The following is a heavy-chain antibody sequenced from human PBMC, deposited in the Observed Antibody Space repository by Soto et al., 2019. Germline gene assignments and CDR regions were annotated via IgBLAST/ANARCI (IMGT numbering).Heavy chain of an antibody. V-gene: IGHV4-30-4*01. J-gene: IGHJ6*02. D-gene: IGHD4-4*01. CDR3: ASQYSTRDYYYGMDV. CDR2: IYYSGST. CDR1: GGSISSGDYY. Sequence: SETLSLTCTVSGGSISSGDYYWSWIRQPPGKGLEWIGYIYYSGSTYHNPSLKSRVTISVDTSKNQFSLKLSSVTAADTAVYYCASQYSTRDYYYGMDVWGQGTTVTVSS.